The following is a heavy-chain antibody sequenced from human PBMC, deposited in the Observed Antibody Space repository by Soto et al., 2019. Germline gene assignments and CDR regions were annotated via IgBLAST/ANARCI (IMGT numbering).Heavy chain of an antibody. CDR1: GFTFSNYA. D-gene: IGHD2-15*01. J-gene: IGHJ4*02. Sequence: EVQLLESGGGLVQPGGSLRLSCAASGFTFSNYAMSWVRQAPGKGLEWVSAISNRGDSTFYGDSVKGRFTVSRDNSKNTLYLQMNSLGVEDTAEYYCAKGGGSCCFDCWGQGTLVTVSS. V-gene: IGHV3-23*01. CDR3: AKGGGSCCFDC. CDR2: ISNRGDST.